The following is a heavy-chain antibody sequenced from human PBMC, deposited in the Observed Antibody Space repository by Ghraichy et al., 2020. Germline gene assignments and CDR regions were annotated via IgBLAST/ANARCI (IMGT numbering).Heavy chain of an antibody. D-gene: IGHD2/OR15-2a*01. J-gene: IGHJ4*02. CDR3: VKGGDYCLDY. Sequence: ESLNISCAVSGGSIDGRNWWSWVRQPPGKGLEWIGEIYYSGSTNYNPSLKSRVSISVDTSKNQISLRLSSVTAADTAVYYCVKGGDYCLDYWGQGTLVTVSS. V-gene: IGHV4-4*02. CDR2: IYYSGST. CDR1: GGSIDGRNW.